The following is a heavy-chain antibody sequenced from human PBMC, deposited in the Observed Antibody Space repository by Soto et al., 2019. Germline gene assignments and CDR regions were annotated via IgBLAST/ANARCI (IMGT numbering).Heavy chain of an antibody. CDR1: GFTFSSYA. V-gene: IGHV3-64D*08. CDR3: VKHSSGYPEPYIDY. D-gene: IGHD3-22*01. CDR2: ISSNGGST. J-gene: IGHJ4*02. Sequence: GGSLRLSCSASGFTFSSYAMHWVRQAPGKGLEYVSAISSNGGSTYYADSVKGRFTISRDNSKNTLYLQMSSLRAEDTAVYYCVKHSSGYPEPYIDYWGQGTLVTVSS.